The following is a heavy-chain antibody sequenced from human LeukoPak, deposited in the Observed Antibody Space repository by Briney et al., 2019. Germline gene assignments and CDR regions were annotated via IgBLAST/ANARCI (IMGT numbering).Heavy chain of an antibody. V-gene: IGHV3-23*01. CDR3: VYSRYFNYFDY. CDR1: GFTFSSSG. CDR2: ISNGGGST. J-gene: IGHJ4*02. D-gene: IGHD5-12*01. Sequence: GGSLRLSCAAAGFTFSSSGMSWVRQAPGKGLEWVSTISNGGGSTYYADSVKGRFTISRDNSKNTLHLQMNSLRAEDTAIYFCVYSRYFNYFDYWSQGTLVTVSS.